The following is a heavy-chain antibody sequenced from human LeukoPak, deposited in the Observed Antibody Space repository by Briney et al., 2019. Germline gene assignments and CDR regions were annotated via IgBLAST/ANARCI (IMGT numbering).Heavy chain of an antibody. J-gene: IGHJ6*02. CDR3: ARDPGRQYSSIADV. V-gene: IGHV3-23*01. CDR1: GFTFSSYA. CDR2: ISGSGGST. Sequence: GGSLRLSCAASGFTFSSYAMSWVRQAPGKGLEWVSAISGSGGSTYYADSVKGRFTISRDNAKNSLYLQMGSLRAEDTAVYYCARDPGRQYSSIADVWGQGTTVTVSS. D-gene: IGHD6-13*01.